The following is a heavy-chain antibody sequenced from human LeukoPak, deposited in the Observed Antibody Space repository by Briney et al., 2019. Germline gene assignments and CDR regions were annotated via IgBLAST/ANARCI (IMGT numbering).Heavy chain of an antibody. D-gene: IGHD1-26*01. J-gene: IGHJ6*03. CDR1: GGSISSGSYY. V-gene: IGHV4-61*02. CDR2: IYTSGGT. CDR3: ARGADPDSGSSYRYYYYYYYMDV. Sequence: PSQTLSLTCTVSGGSISSGSYYWSWIRQPAGKGLEWIGRIYTSGGTNYNPSLKSRVTISVDTSKNQFSLKLSSVTAADTAVYYCARGADPDSGSSYRYYYYYYYMDVWGKGTTVTVSS.